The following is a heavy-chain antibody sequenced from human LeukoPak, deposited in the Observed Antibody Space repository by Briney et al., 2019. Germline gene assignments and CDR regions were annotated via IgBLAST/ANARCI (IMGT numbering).Heavy chain of an antibody. CDR2: ISGSGGST. J-gene: IGHJ6*02. CDR3: AKHEGGSMDV. D-gene: IGHD3-16*01. Sequence: GGSLRLSCAASGLTFSNSAMSWVRQAPGKGLEWVSAISGSGGSTYYADSVKGRFTISRDNSKNTLYLQMNSLRAEDTAVYYCAKHEGGSMDVWGQGTTVTVSS. CDR1: GLTFSNSA. V-gene: IGHV3-23*01.